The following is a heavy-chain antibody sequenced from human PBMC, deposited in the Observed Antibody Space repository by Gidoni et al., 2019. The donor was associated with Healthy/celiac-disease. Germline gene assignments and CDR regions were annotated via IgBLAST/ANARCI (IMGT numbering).Heavy chain of an antibody. J-gene: IGHJ5*02. CDR3: AKKGNYDSSGYYNNWFDP. CDR1: GFTFSSYA. CDR2: ISGSGGST. V-gene: IGHV3-23*01. Sequence: EVQLLESGGGLVQPGGSLRLSCAASGFTFSSYAMSWVRQAPGKGLGWVSAISGSGGSTYYADSVKGRFTISRDNSKNTLYLQMNSLRAEDTAVYYCAKKGNYDSSGYYNNWFDPWGQGTLVTVSS. D-gene: IGHD3-22*01.